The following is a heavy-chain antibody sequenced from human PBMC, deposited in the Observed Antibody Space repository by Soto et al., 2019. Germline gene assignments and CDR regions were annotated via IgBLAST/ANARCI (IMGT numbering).Heavy chain of an antibody. CDR3: ASNYGDYVAGAEGAFDI. Sequence: EVQLVESGGGLVQPGGSLRLSCAASGFTFSSYWMSWVRQAPGKGLEWVANIKQDGSEKYYVDSVKGRFTISRDNAKNSLYLQMNSLRAEETAVYYCASNYGDYVAGAEGAFDIWGQGTMVTVSS. CDR2: IKQDGSEK. J-gene: IGHJ3*02. CDR1: GFTFSSYW. V-gene: IGHV3-7*01. D-gene: IGHD4-17*01.